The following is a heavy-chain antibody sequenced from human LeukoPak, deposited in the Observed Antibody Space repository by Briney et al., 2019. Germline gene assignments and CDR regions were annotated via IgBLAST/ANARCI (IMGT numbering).Heavy chain of an antibody. Sequence: PGGSLRLSCAASGFNFTSYSMSWVRQAPGKGLEWVSFIYSDNTHYSGSVKGRFTISRDNSKNTLYLQMNSLRAEDTAVYYCARRAGAYSHPYDYWGQGTLVTVSS. CDR1: GFNFTSYS. D-gene: IGHD4/OR15-4a*01. CDR2: IYSDNT. CDR3: ARRAGAYSHPYDY. J-gene: IGHJ4*02. V-gene: IGHV3-53*01.